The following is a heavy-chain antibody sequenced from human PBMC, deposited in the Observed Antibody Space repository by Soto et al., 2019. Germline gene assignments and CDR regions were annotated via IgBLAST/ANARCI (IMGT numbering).Heavy chain of an antibody. CDR3: ARDVRFGQISYDAFDI. CDR1: GYTFTSYA. D-gene: IGHD3-16*02. V-gene: IGHV1-3*01. J-gene: IGHJ3*02. Sequence: ASVKVSCKASGYTFTSYAMHWVRQAPGQRLEWMGWINAGNGNTKCSQKFQGRVTITRDTSASTAYMELSSLRSEDTAVYYCARDVRFGQISYDAFDIWGQGTMVTVSS. CDR2: INAGNGNT.